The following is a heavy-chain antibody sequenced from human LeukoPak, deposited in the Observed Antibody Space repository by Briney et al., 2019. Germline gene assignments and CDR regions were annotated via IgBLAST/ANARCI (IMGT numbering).Heavy chain of an antibody. D-gene: IGHD3-10*01. Sequence: ASVKVSCKASGYTFTSYDINWVRQATGQGLEWMGWMNPNSGNTGYAQKFQGRVTMTRNTSISTAYMELSSLRSEDTAVYYCARDVASLYGSGSYYRSDYWGQGTLVTVSS. CDR2: MNPNSGNT. V-gene: IGHV1-8*01. CDR3: ARDVASLYGSGSYYRSDY. CDR1: GYTFTSYD. J-gene: IGHJ4*02.